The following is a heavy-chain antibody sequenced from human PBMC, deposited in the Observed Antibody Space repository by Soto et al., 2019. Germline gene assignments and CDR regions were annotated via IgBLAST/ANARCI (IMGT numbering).Heavy chain of an antibody. D-gene: IGHD6-13*01. J-gene: IGHJ6*02. Sequence: QMQLVQSGAEVKKPGASLKVSCEASGYRFSDYYLHWVRLAPGHGLQWMGWMNPKSGGTRYAQVFEGRVTMTRDTSTRTAYLEVSRLTSDDTAVYYCARRPAGPGMDVWGQGTTVIVSS. CDR1: GYRFSDYY. CDR3: ARRPAGPGMDV. CDR2: MNPKSGGT. V-gene: IGHV1-2*02.